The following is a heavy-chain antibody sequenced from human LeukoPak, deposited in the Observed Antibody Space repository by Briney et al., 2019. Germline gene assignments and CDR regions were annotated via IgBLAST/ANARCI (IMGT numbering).Heavy chain of an antibody. CDR1: EFTFSSFL. V-gene: IGHV3-7*03. J-gene: IGHJ6*02. CDR2: IKQDGSEK. Sequence: AGGSLRLSCVASEFTFSSFLMTWVRQAPGQGLEWVANIKQDGSEKYYVDSVKGRFTISRDNDKNSVFLEMNSLRAEDTAVYYCARVDPYDFWSGYSDLGWGLDVWGHGTTVTVSS. D-gene: IGHD3-3*01. CDR3: ARVDPYDFWSGYSDLGWGLDV.